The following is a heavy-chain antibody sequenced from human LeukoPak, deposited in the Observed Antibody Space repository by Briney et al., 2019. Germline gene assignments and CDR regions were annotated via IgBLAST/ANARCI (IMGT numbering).Heavy chain of an antibody. D-gene: IGHD3-10*01. CDR2: IDTDGSST. CDR3: ARVGGSSDFDY. V-gene: IGHV3-74*01. Sequence: GGSLRLSCAASGFTFRDYNMHWVRQAPGKGMLWVSRIDTDGSSTSYADSVKGRFTVSRDNAKNTLYLQMNSLRAEDTAVYYCARVGGSSDFDYWGQGTLVTVSS. J-gene: IGHJ4*02. CDR1: GFTFRDYN.